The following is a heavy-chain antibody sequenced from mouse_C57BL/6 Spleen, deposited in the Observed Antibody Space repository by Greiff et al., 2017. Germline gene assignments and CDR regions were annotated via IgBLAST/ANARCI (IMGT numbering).Heavy chain of an antibody. CDR2: ISSGSSTL. CDR1: GFTFSDYG. Sequence: EVQLVESGGGLVKPGGSLKLSCAASGFTFSDYGMHWVRQAPEKGLEWVAYISSGSSTLYYADTVNGRFTISRDNAKNTLFLQMTSLRYEDAAMYYCARNYDYDPFAYWGQGTLVTVSA. CDR3: ARNYDYDPFAY. D-gene: IGHD2-4*01. V-gene: IGHV5-17*01. J-gene: IGHJ3*01.